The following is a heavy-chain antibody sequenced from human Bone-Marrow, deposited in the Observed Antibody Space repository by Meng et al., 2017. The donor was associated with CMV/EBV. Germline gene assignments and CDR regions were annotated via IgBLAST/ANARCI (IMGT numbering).Heavy chain of an antibody. V-gene: IGHV3-11*01. CDR2: ISSSGSTI. J-gene: IGHJ4*02. Sequence: GESLKIPCAASGFTFSDYYMSWIRQAPGKGLEWVSYISSSGSTIYYADSVKGRFTISRDNAKNSLYLQMNSLRAEDTAVYYCARDKSYSLGPGDSSGHYWGQGTLVTVFS. CDR3: ARDKSYSLGPGDSSGHY. D-gene: IGHD3-22*01. CDR1: GFTFSDYY.